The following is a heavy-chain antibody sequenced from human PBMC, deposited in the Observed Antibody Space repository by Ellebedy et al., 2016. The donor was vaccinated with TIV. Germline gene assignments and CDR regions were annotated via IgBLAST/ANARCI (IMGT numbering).Heavy chain of an antibody. CDR3: ARARGGCSGDGCYSDFDF. Sequence: AASVKVSCKASGYSFTTFTIHWARQAPGQRPEWMGWINPDNGDTKHSQKFQARVTITRDTFASTAYMGLSSLRSEDTAVYHGARARGGCSGDGCYSDFDFWGQGTLVTVSS. CDR1: GYSFTTFT. J-gene: IGHJ4*02. CDR2: INPDNGDT. D-gene: IGHD2-15*01. V-gene: IGHV1-3*01.